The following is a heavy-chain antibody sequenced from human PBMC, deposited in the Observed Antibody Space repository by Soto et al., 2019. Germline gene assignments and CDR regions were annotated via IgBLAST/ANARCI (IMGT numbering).Heavy chain of an antibody. CDR3: ARAVGGGDYYYYDGMDV. Sequence: QVQLQESGPGLVKPSQTLSLTCTVSGGSISSGGYYWSWIRQHPGKGLEWIGYIYYSGSTYYNPSLKGRGTISVDTSKNQFSLKLSSVTAADTAVYYCARAVGGGDYYYYDGMDVWGQGTTVTVSS. D-gene: IGHD3-3*01. V-gene: IGHV4-31*03. CDR2: IYYSGST. J-gene: IGHJ6*02. CDR1: GGSISSGGYY.